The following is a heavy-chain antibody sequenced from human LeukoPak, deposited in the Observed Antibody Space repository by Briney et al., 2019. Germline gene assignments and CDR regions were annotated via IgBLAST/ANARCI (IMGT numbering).Heavy chain of an antibody. J-gene: IGHJ4*02. CDR1: GFTFSSYW. CDR3: AREYVDTAMVRFDY. D-gene: IGHD5-18*01. V-gene: IGHV3-7*01. CDR2: IKQDGSEK. Sequence: GGSLRLSCAASGFTFSSYWMSWVRQAPGKGLEWVANIKQDGSEKYYVDSVKGRFTISRDNAKNSLYLQRNSLRAEDTAVYYCAREYVDTAMVRFDYWGQGTLVTVSS.